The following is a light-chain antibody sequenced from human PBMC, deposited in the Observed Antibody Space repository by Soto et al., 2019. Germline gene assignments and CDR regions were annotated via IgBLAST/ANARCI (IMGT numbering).Light chain of an antibody. Sequence: EIVLTQSPGTLSLSPGERATLSCRASQSVSSSYLAWHQQKPGQAPRLLIYGASSRATGIPDRFSGSGSGTDFTLTISRLEPEDFAVYYCQQYGHSPYTFGQGTKLEIK. CDR2: GAS. V-gene: IGKV3-20*01. J-gene: IGKJ2*01. CDR1: QSVSSSY. CDR3: QQYGHSPYT.